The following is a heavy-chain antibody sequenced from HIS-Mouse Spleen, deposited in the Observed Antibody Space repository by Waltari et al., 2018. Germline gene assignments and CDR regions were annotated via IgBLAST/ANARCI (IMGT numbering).Heavy chain of an antibody. J-gene: IGHJ2*01. CDR3: AREIPYSSSWYDWYFDL. V-gene: IGHV4-39*07. CDR1: GGSISSSSYY. D-gene: IGHD6-13*01. CDR2: IDYRRST. Sequence: QLQLQESGPGLVKPSETLSLTCTVSGGSISSSSYYWGWIRQPPGKGLEWIGRIDYRRSTYYNPSLKRRVTISVDTSKNQFSLELSSVTAADTAVYYCAREIPYSSSWYDWYFDLWGRGTLVTVSS.